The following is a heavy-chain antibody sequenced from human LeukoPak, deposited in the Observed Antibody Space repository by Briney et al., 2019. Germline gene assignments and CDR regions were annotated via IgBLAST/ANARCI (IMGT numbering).Heavy chain of an antibody. J-gene: IGHJ4*02. CDR3: TTGNWGSFSY. D-gene: IGHD7-27*01. CDR1: GFTFSNAW. CDR2: IKSRSDGGTT. V-gene: IGHV3-15*01. Sequence: GGSLRLSCAASGFTFSNAWMNWVRQAPGKGLEWVGRIKSRSDGGTTDYVAPVKGRFTISRDDSKHTLYLQVKSLKTEDTAVYYCTTGNWGSFSYWGQGTLVTVSS.